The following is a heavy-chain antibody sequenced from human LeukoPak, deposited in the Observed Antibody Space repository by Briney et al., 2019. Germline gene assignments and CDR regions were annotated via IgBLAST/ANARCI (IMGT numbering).Heavy chain of an antibody. CDR2: INQDENEK. D-gene: IGHD3-10*01. CDR1: GFIFSDAW. V-gene: IGHV3-7*01. CDR3: ARGLYGSGRRSLMAH. J-gene: IGHJ4*02. Sequence: SGGSLRLSCAGSGFIFSDAWMSWVRQAPGKGLEWVANINQDENEKYYLDSVKGRFTISRDNAETSLFLQMTSLRVEDTAIYYCARGLYGSGRRSLMAHWGPGTLVAVSS.